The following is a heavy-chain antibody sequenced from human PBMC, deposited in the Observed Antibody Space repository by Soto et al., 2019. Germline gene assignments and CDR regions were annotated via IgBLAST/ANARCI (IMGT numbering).Heavy chain of an antibody. CDR3: ARGTDIVVVVAATGAGAPFDI. Sequence: PSETLSLTCAVYGGSFSGYYWSWIRQPPGKGLEWIGYIYYSGSTNYNPSLKSRVTISVDTSKNQFSLKLSSVTAADTAVYYCARGTDIVVVVAATGAGAPFDIWGQGTMVTVSS. V-gene: IGHV4-59*01. CDR2: IYYSGST. CDR1: GGSFSGYY. D-gene: IGHD2-15*01. J-gene: IGHJ3*02.